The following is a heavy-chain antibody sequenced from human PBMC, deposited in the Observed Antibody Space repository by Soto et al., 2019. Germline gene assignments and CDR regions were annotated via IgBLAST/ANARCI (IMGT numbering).Heavy chain of an antibody. CDR1: GGTFSSYA. V-gene: IGHV1-69*13. D-gene: IGHD5-12*01. J-gene: IGHJ6*03. Sequence: GASVKVSCKASGGTFSSYAISWVRQAPGQGLEWMGGIIPIFGTANYAQKFQGRVTITADESTSTAYMELSSLRSEDTAVYYCARASVESGYDYDYYYYYYYMDVWGKGTTVTVSS. CDR3: ARASVESGYDYDYYYYYYYMDV. CDR2: IIPIFGTA.